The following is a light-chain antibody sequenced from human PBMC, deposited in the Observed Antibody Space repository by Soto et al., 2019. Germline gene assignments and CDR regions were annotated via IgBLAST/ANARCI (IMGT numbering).Light chain of an antibody. CDR2: DAS. CDR1: QSVIIY. J-gene: IGKJ1*01. Sequence: EIVMTQSPATLSVSPGERATLSCRASQSVIIYLAWFQQKPGQAPRLLIYDASTRAIGIPVRFSGSGSGTESTLTSRSKQSKDARVHYMKQNKDLPGMFGQGTKVDIK. CDR3: KQNKDLPGM. V-gene: IGKV3-15*01.